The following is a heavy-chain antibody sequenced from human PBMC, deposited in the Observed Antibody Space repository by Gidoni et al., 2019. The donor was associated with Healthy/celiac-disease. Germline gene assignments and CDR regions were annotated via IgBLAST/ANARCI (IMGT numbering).Heavy chain of an antibody. Sequence: EVQLLESGGGLVQPGGSLRLSCAASGFTFSSYDMSWVRQAPGKGLEWVSAISGSGGSTYYADSVKGRFTISRDNSKNTLYLQMNSLRAEDTAVYYCANLYCSGGSCYSLGGWFQHWGQGTLVTVSS. D-gene: IGHD2-15*01. CDR1: GFTFSSYD. J-gene: IGHJ1*01. CDR2: ISGSGGST. V-gene: IGHV3-23*01. CDR3: ANLYCSGGSCYSLGGWFQH.